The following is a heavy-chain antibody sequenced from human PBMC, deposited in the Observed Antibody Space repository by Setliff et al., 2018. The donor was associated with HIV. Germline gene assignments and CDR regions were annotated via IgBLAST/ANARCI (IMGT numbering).Heavy chain of an antibody. D-gene: IGHD3-9*01. CDR1: GFTFSSYW. CDR2: IKYDGSEK. Sequence: GGSLRLSCAASGFTFSSYWMSWVRQAPGKGLEWVANIKYDGSEKYYVGSVKGRFTISRDNAKNSLYLQMNSLRAEDTAVYYCAREPHELRYFDWLLYPDYYYYGMDVWGQGTTVTVSS. CDR3: AREPHELRYFDWLLYPDYYYYGMDV. V-gene: IGHV3-7*01. J-gene: IGHJ6*02.